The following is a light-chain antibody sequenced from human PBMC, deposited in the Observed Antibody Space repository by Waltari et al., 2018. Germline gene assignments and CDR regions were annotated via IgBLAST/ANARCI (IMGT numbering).Light chain of an antibody. Sequence: EIVLTQSPGTLSLSPGERATLSCRASQSVSRSLAWYQQKPGQAPRLLIYGASSRATGVPDRFSGSGSGTDFTLTISSLQAEDVAVYYCQQYYSTPPRTFGQGTKVEIK. V-gene: IGKV3-20*01. CDR2: GAS. CDR1: QSVSRS. CDR3: QQYYSTPPRT. J-gene: IGKJ1*01.